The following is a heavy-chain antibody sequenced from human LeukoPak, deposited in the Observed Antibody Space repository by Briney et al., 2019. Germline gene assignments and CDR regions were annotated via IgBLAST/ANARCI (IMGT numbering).Heavy chain of an antibody. CDR1: GGTFSGYY. CDR3: ARARATPFDY. J-gene: IGHJ4*02. CDR2: INHSGST. Sequence: WEALSLTCAVYGGTFSGYYWSWIRQPPGKGLEWIGEINHSGSTNYNPSLTSRVTISVDTSKNQFSLQLSSVTAADTAVYYCARARATPFDYWGQRTLVTVPS. V-gene: IGHV4-34*01. D-gene: IGHD5-12*01.